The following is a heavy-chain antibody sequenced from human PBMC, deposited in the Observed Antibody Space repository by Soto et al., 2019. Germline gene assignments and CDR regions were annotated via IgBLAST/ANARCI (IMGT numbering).Heavy chain of an antibody. CDR2: IYPGDSDT. Sequence: PGESLKISCKGSGYSFTSYWIGWVRQMPGKGLEWMGIIYPGDSDTRYSPSFQGQVTVSADKSISTAYLQWSSLKASDTAMYYCARHHKTGGLVVGIRVGGMDVWGQGTTVTVSS. D-gene: IGHD2-15*01. CDR3: ARHHKTGGLVVGIRVGGMDV. J-gene: IGHJ6*02. CDR1: GYSFTSYW. V-gene: IGHV5-51*01.